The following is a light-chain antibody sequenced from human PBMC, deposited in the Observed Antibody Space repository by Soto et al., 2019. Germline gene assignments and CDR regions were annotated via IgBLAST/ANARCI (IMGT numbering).Light chain of an antibody. CDR3: SSYSGTNYHYV. Sequence: QSALTQPPSASGSFGQSVTISCTGTSSDVGGYNYVSWYQQYPGKDPKLMIYEVSERPSGVPDRFSGSKSGNTASLTVSGLQADDEADYYCSSYSGTNYHYVFGTGTKVTVL. V-gene: IGLV2-8*01. CDR1: SSDVGGYNY. CDR2: EVS. J-gene: IGLJ1*01.